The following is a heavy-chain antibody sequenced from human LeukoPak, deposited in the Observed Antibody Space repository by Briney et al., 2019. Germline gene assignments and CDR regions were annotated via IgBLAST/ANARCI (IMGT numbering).Heavy chain of an antibody. CDR3: ARAAGRYCSSTSCPVDY. V-gene: IGHV1-18*01. D-gene: IGHD2-2*01. CDR2: ISAYNGNT. CDR1: GYTFTSYG. Sequence: ASVKVSCKASGYTFTSYGISWVRQAPGQGLEWMGWISAYNGNTNYAQKLQGRVTMTTDTSTSTAYMELRSLRSDDTAAYYCARAAGRYCSSTSCPVDYWGQGTLVTVSS. J-gene: IGHJ4*02.